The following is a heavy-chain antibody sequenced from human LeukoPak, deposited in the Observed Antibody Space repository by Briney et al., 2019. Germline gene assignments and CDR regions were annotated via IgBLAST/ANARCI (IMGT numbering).Heavy chain of an antibody. CDR2: ISYTGTYI. CDR1: GFTFSSYN. CDR3: VRDRGTYRPIDY. Sequence: GGSLRLSCAASGFTFSSYNMNWVRQAPGKGLEWVSSISYTGTYIYYADSVKGRFTISRDNAQNSLYLQMNSLRAEDTAIYYCVRDRGTYRPIDYWGQGTLVTVSS. V-gene: IGHV3-21*04. D-gene: IGHD1-26*01. J-gene: IGHJ4*02.